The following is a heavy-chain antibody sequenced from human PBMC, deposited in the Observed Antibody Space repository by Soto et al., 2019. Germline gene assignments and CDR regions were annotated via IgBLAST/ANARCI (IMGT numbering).Heavy chain of an antibody. CDR1: GLSLSTTGVG. Sequence: QITLTESGPTLVKPTQTLTLTCTFSGLSLSTTGVGVGWIRQPPGKALEWLALIYWDDDKRYSPSLKSSLTITKDTSKNQVVLTMTNMDPVYTATYYCVQSRCGGDCLQSYSSHSYYGLAVWGQGTTVTVSS. V-gene: IGHV2-5*02. J-gene: IGHJ6*02. CDR2: IYWDDDK. CDR3: VQSRCGGDCLQSYSSHSYYGLAV. D-gene: IGHD2-21*02.